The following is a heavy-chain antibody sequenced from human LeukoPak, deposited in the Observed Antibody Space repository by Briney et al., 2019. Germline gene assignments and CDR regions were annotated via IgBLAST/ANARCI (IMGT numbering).Heavy chain of an antibody. J-gene: IGHJ4*02. CDR2: INSDGSST. CDR3: ARGLSSSGWYGFDY. D-gene: IGHD6-19*01. Sequence: GGSLRLSCAASGFIFSTYWMHWVRQAPGKGLVWVSRINSDGSSTSYADSVKGRFTISRDNAKNTLYLQMDSLRAEDTAVYYCARGLSSSGWYGFDYWGQGTLVTVSS. CDR1: GFIFSTYW. V-gene: IGHV3-74*01.